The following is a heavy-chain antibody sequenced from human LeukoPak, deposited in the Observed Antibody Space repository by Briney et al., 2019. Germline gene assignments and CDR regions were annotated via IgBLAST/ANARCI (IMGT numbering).Heavy chain of an antibody. CDR1: GFTFGKYW. J-gene: IGHJ4*02. D-gene: IGHD2-15*01. CDR3: AKDYQWSCDY. Sequence: PGGSLRLSCVASGFTFGKYWMSWVRQAPGKGLEWVAHIGFGGNFYYADSVKGRFTISRDNAKNSLYLQMDNLRDDDTAVYYCAKDYQWSCDYWGQGTLVTVSS. V-gene: IGHV3-48*02. CDR2: IGFGGNF.